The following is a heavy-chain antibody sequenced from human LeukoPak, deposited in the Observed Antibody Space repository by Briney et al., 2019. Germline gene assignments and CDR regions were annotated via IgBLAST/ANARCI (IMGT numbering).Heavy chain of an antibody. J-gene: IGHJ4*02. Sequence: SQTLSLTCTVSGGSISSGDYYWSWLRQPPGKGLEWIGYIYYSGSTHYNPSLKRRVTMSVDTSKNQFSLKLSSVTAADTAVYYCASSNYYYGSGSYPTIDYWGQGTLVTVSS. CDR3: ASSNYYYGSGSYPTIDY. CDR2: IYYSGST. V-gene: IGHV4-30-4*08. D-gene: IGHD3-10*01. CDR1: GGSISSGDYY.